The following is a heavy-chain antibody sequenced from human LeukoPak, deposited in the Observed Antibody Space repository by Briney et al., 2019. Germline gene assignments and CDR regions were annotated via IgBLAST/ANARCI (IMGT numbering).Heavy chain of an antibody. V-gene: IGHV3-48*04. D-gene: IGHD1-26*01. CDR1: GFTFSSYS. CDR2: ISSSGSTI. J-gene: IGHJ6*03. CDR3: AREELHIYMDV. Sequence: GGSLRLSCAASGFTFSSYSMNWVRQAPGKGLEWVSYISSSGSTIYYADSVKGRFTISRDNAKNSLYLQMNSLRAEDTAVYYCAREELHIYMDVWGEGTTVTISS.